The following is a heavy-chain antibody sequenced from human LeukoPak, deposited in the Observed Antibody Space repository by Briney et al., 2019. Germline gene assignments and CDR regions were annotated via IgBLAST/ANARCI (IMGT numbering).Heavy chain of an antibody. Sequence: ASVKVSCKVSGYTLTELSMHWVRQAPGKGLEWMGGFDPEDGETIYAQMFQGRVTMTVDTSTGTAYMELSSLRSEDTAVYYCATGQILPYSSSWYGPPDYWGQGTLVTVSS. D-gene: IGHD6-13*01. V-gene: IGHV1-24*01. CDR3: ATGQILPYSSSWYGPPDY. J-gene: IGHJ4*02. CDR2: FDPEDGET. CDR1: GYTLTELS.